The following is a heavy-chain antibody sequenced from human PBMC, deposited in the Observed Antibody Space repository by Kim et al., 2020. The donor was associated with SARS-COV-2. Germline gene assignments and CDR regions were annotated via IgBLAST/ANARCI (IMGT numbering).Heavy chain of an antibody. CDR3: ARSPIVVVPAAIMDV. V-gene: IGHV3-33*01. D-gene: IGHD2-2*02. CDR1: GFTFSSYG. CDR2: IWYDGSNK. Sequence: GGSLRLSCAASGFTFSSYGMHWVRQAPGKGLEWVAVIWYDGSNKYYADSVKGRFTISRDNSKNTLYLQMNSLRAEDTAVYYCARSPIVVVPAAIMDVWGQGTTVTVSS. J-gene: IGHJ6*02.